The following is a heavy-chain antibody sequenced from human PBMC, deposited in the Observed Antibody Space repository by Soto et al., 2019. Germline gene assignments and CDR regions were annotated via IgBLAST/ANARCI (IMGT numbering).Heavy chain of an antibody. Sequence: GGSLRLSCAASGFTFSSYAMTWVRQAPGKGLEWVSDISASGGSTYYADSVKGRFTISRDNAKNSLYLHMNSLKADDTAVYYCARDVILRSFDWFPPVATIQDYWGQGTLVTVSS. D-gene: IGHD3-9*01. CDR1: GFTFSSYA. CDR2: ISASGGST. CDR3: ARDVILRSFDWFPPVATIQDY. J-gene: IGHJ4*02. V-gene: IGHV3-23*01.